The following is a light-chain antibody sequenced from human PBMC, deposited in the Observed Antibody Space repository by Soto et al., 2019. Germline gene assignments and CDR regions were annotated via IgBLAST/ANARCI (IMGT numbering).Light chain of an antibody. J-gene: IGKJ2*01. CDR3: QQSDSTPYT. CDR2: TAS. V-gene: IGKV1-39*01. Sequence: DIQMTQAPSSLSASVGDRVTITCRASQSITNYLNWYQQKPGKAPKLLIYTASSLQSGVPSRFIGSGSGTDFTLTISSLQPEEFATYHCQQSDSTPYTFGQGNKLEIK. CDR1: QSITNY.